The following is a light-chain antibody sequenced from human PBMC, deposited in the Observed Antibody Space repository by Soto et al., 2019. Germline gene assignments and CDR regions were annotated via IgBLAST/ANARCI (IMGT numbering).Light chain of an antibody. J-gene: IGLJ2*01. CDR3: AAWDDSLSVV. V-gene: IGLV1-47*01. CDR2: RNN. Sequence: QLVLTQPPSASGTPGQRVTISCSGSSSNIGSNYVYWYQQLPGTAPKLLIYRNNQRPSGVPDRFSGSKSGTSASLAISGPRSEDEADYYCAAWDDSLSVVFGGGTKLTVL. CDR1: SSNIGSNY.